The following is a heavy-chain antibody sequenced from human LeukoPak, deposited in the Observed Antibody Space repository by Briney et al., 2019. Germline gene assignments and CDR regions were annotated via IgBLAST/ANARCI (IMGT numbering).Heavy chain of an antibody. CDR1: GGSISSSSYY. CDR3: ARQAYCTNGVCFHYYYYYMDV. CDR2: IYYSGST. V-gene: IGHV4-39*01. Sequence: SETLSLTCTVPGGSISSSSYYWGWIRQPPGKGLEWIGSIYYSGSTYYNPSLKSRVTISVDTSKNQFSLKLSSVTAADTAVYYCARQAYCTNGVCFHYYYYYMDVWGKGTTVTVSS. J-gene: IGHJ6*03. D-gene: IGHD2-8*01.